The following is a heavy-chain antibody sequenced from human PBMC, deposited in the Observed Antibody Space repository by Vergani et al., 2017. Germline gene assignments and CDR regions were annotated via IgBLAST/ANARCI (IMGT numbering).Heavy chain of an antibody. CDR2: ISYDGSNK. D-gene: IGHD3-10*01. Sequence: QVQLVESGGGVVQPGSSLRLSCAASGLTFSSYGMHWVRQAPGKGVEWVAIISYDGSNKYYADSVKGRFTISRDNSKNTLYLQMNSLRAEDTAVYYCAKXYGLLWFGEFQAYYGMDVWGQGTTVTVSS. J-gene: IGHJ6*02. CDR1: GLTFSSYG. CDR3: AKXYGLLWFGEFQAYYGMDV. V-gene: IGHV3-30*18.